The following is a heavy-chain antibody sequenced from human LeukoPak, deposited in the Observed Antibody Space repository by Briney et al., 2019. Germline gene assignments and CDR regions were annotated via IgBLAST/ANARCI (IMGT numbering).Heavy chain of an antibody. J-gene: IGHJ6*03. CDR1: GFTFSSYA. D-gene: IGHD1-26*01. Sequence: GGSLRLPCAASGFTFSSYAMHWVRQAPGKGLEWVAVISYDGSNKYYADSVKGRFTISRDNSKNTLYLQMNSLRAEDTAIYYCAKAGEYYYMDVWGKGTAVTVSS. CDR2: ISYDGSNK. V-gene: IGHV3-30-3*01. CDR3: AKAGEYYYMDV.